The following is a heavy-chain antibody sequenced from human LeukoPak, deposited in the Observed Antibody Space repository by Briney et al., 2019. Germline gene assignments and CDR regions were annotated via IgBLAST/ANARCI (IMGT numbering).Heavy chain of an antibody. CDR1: EYNFTSYD. CDR3: ARGGLIVVVPAAEDGFDP. D-gene: IGHD2-2*01. CDR2: MNPNSGNT. V-gene: IGHV1-8*01. Sequence: ASVKVSCKASEYNFTSYDINWVRQATGQGLEWMGWMNPNSGNTGYAQKFQGRVTMTRNTSISTAYMELSSLRSEDTAVYYCARGGLIVVVPAAEDGFDPWGQGTLVTVSS. J-gene: IGHJ5*02.